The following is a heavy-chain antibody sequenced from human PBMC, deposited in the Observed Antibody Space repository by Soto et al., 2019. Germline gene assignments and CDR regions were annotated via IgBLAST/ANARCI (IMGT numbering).Heavy chain of an antibody. CDR1: GFTFSSYS. CDR2: ISSSSSYI. V-gene: IGHV3-21*01. Sequence: GGSLRLSCAASGFTFSSYSMNWVRQAPGKGLEWVSSISSSSSYIYYADSVKGRFTISRDNAKNSLYLQMNSLRAEDTAVYYCARDRSGYSRINWFDPWGQGTLVTVSS. J-gene: IGHJ5*02. D-gene: IGHD6-13*01. CDR3: ARDRSGYSRINWFDP.